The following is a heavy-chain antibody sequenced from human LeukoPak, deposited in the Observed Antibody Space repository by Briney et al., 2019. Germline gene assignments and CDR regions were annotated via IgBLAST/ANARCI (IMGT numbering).Heavy chain of an antibody. V-gene: IGHV4-4*02. Sequence: PGGSLRLSCAASGFTFSSYAMSWVRQPPGKGLEWIGEIYYSGSTNYNPSLKSRVTISVDTSKNQFSLKLKSVTAADTAVYYCARVRDGSGSYCDYWGQGTLVTVSS. CDR1: GFTFSSYAM. D-gene: IGHD3-10*01. J-gene: IGHJ4*02. CDR3: ARVRDGSGSYCDY. CDR2: IYYSGST.